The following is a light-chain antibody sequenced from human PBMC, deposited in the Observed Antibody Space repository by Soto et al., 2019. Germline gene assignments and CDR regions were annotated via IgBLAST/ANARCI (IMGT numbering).Light chain of an antibody. J-gene: IGLJ2*01. CDR2: LNSDGRH. CDR3: QPWGNGIQV. V-gene: IGLV4-69*02. CDR1: SGHSTYS. Sequence: QSVLTQSPSASASLGASVKLTCSLSSGHSTYSIAWHQQQPEKGPRYLMKLNSDGRHFKGDGIPDRFSGSSSGAERYLTIPSLQSEDEAEYSCQPWGNGIQVFGGGTKLTVL.